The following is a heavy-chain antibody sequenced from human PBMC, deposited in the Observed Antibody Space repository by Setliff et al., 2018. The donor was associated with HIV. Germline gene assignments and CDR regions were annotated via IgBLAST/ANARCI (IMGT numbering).Heavy chain of an antibody. CDR3: ARDLLGSYNGYLHY. V-gene: IGHV3-9*01. Sequence: GGSLRLSCAVSGFTFDDYAMHWVRQVPGKGLEWVSSISYNSGRIGYADSVKGRFTISRDNAKNTLHLQMSGLRVDDTAVYFCARDLLGSYNGYLHYWGQGTSVTVSS. CDR1: GFTFDDYA. CDR2: ISYNSGRI. J-gene: IGHJ4*02. D-gene: IGHD1-1*01.